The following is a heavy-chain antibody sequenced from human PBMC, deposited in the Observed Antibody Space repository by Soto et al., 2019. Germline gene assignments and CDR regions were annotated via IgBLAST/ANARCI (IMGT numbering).Heavy chain of an antibody. CDR3: ARPLVVESCTNRVCQVGYSFDL. J-gene: IGHJ3*01. Sequence: QVQLVQSGAEVMKPGASVKVSCKASGYTLASYDINWVRQATGQGLEWMGWMNPNSGNTGYAQKFQGRVIMTRTTSTNTAYRELSNLRCEDTAVYYWARPLVVESCTNRVCQVGYSFDLWGQGTIVTVSS. D-gene: IGHD2-8*01. CDR2: MNPNSGNT. V-gene: IGHV1-8*01. CDR1: GYTLASYD.